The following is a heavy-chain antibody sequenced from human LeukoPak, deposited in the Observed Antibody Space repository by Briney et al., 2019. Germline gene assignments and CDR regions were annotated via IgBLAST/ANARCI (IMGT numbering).Heavy chain of an antibody. Sequence: SETLSLTCTVSGGSISNGGYYWSWIRQHPGKGLEWVGYIYHSGSTYYNPSLKSRITISIDTSKNQFSLKLNSVTAADTAVYYCARFYDSSGYSPFTAYFDYWGQGTLVTVSS. V-gene: IGHV4-31*03. CDR1: GGSISNGGYY. D-gene: IGHD3-22*01. CDR2: IYHSGST. CDR3: ARFYDSSGYSPFTAYFDY. J-gene: IGHJ4*02.